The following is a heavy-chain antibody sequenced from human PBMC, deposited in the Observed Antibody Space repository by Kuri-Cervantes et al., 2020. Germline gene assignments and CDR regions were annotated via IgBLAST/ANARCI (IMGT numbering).Heavy chain of an antibody. CDR3: ARDHIAARGGGFDY. CDR1: GYSISSGYY. V-gene: IGHV4-38-2*02. CDR2: IYHSGST. J-gene: IGHJ4*02. D-gene: IGHD6-6*01. Sequence: SETLSLTCAVSGYSISSGYYWGWIRQPLGKGLEWIGSIYHSGSTYSNPSFKSRVTISVDTSKNQFSLKVSSVTAADTAVYYCARDHIAARGGGFDYWGQGTLVTVSS.